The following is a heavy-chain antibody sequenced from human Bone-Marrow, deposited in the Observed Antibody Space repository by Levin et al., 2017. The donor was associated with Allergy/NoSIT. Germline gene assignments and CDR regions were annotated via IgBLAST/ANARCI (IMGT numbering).Heavy chain of an antibody. J-gene: IGHJ4*01. Sequence: GGSLRLSCAGSGFTFSSYGMNWVRQAPGKGLEWVSSISGSGRHIYSSDAMKGRFTISRDNANNSLYLQMNSLRAEDTAIYYCARDEGPFSSSMSFDYWGHGTLVTVSS. D-gene: IGHD6-13*01. CDR1: GFTFSSYG. V-gene: IGHV3-21*01. CDR2: ISGSGRHI. CDR3: ARDEGPFSSSMSFDY.